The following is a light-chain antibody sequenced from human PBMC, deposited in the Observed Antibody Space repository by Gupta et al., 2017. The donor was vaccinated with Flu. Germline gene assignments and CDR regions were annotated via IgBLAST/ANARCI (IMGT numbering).Light chain of an antibody. CDR1: QTVSSSY. V-gene: IGKV3-20*01. CDR2: GTS. Sequence: LLTQSPGTLSLSPGETATLSCRARQTVSSSYLAWYQQKPRQAPRLIIYGTSKRATGVPERFSGSGSGTDFTLTISGLEPEDYGVYYCQQYGTSPLFTFGPGTKVDMK. CDR3: QQYGTSPLFT. J-gene: IGKJ3*01.